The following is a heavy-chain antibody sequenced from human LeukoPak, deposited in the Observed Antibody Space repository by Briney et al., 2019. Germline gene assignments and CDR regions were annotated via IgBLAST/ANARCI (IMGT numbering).Heavy chain of an antibody. CDR1: EFTFSSYS. CDR3: ARAGYSSSWYPYYFDY. Sequence: GGSLRLSCAASEFTFSSYSMNWVRQAPGKGLEWVSSISSSSSYIYYADSVKGRFTISRDNAKNSLYLQMNSLRAEDTAVYYCARAGYSSSWYPYYFDYWGQGTLVTVSS. CDR2: ISSSSSYI. V-gene: IGHV3-21*01. J-gene: IGHJ4*02. D-gene: IGHD6-13*01.